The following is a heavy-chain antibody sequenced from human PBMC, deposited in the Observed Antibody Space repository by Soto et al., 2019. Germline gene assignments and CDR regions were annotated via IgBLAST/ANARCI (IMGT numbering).Heavy chain of an antibody. CDR2: IYYSGST. D-gene: IGHD5-18*01. Sequence: SETLSLTCTVSGGSISSYYWSWIRQPPGKGLEWIGYIYYSGSTNYNPSLKSRVTISVDTSKNQFSLKLSSVTAADTAVYYCATSHTAMAFDYWGQGTLVTVSS. V-gene: IGHV4-59*08. CDR3: ATSHTAMAFDY. J-gene: IGHJ4*02. CDR1: GGSISSYY.